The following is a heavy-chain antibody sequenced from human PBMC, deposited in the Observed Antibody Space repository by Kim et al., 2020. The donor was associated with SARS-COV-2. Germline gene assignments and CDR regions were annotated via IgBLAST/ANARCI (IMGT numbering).Heavy chain of an antibody. V-gene: IGHV3-48*01. CDR2: ISSSSSTI. D-gene: IGHD2-2*01. J-gene: IGHJ4*02. CDR1: GFTFSSYS. CDR3: ARDLEDIVVVPAAMSFDY. Sequence: GGSLRLSCAASGFTFSSYSMNWVRQAPGKGLEWVSYISSSSSTIYYADSVKGRFTISRDNAKNSLYLQMNSLRAEDTAVYYCARDLEDIVVVPAAMSFDYWGQGTLVTVSS.